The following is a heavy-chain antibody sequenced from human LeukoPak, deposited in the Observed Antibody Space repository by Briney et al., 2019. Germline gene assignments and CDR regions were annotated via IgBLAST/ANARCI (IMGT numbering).Heavy chain of an antibody. CDR1: GYTFTGYY. D-gene: IGHD3-22*01. CDR3: ARWSDYYDRSVYQYYFDY. CDR2: FDPEDGET. J-gene: IGHJ4*02. Sequence: ASVKVSCKASGYTFTGYYMHWVRQAPGQGLEWMGGFDPEDGETIYAQKFQGRVTMTTDTSTSTAYMDLMSLRSDDTAVYYCARWSDYYDRSVYQYYFDYWGQGTLVIVSS. V-gene: IGHV1-2*02.